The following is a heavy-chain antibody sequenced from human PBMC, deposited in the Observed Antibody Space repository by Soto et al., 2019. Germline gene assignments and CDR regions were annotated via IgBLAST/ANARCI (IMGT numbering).Heavy chain of an antibody. CDR2: IYHSGST. V-gene: IGHV4-30-2*01. CDR3: AAGGGLPRYY. D-gene: IGHD5-12*01. J-gene: IGHJ4*02. Sequence: QLQLQESGSGLVKPSQTLSLTCAVSGGSISSGGYSWSWIRQPPGKGLEWIGYIYHSGSTYYNPSRKSRVTISVDRSKSQSSPKLSSVTAADTAVYYCAAGGGLPRYYWGQGTLVTVSS. CDR1: GGSISSGGYS.